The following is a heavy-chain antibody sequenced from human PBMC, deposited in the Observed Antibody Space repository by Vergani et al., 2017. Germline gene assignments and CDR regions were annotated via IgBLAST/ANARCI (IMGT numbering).Heavy chain of an antibody. CDR2: IYSTGST. CDR3: ARHVLLWFGELLPENWFDP. V-gene: IGHV4-31*03. CDR1: GDSISSGVYY. Sequence: QVQLQESGPGLVKPSQTLSLTCSVSGDSISSGVYYWNWIRQHPGKGLEWIGYIYSTGSTHHNPSLRRRINMSVDTSKNQFSLKLNSVTAADTAMYYCARHVLLWFGELLPENWFDPWGQGTLVTVSS. D-gene: IGHD3-10*01. J-gene: IGHJ5*02.